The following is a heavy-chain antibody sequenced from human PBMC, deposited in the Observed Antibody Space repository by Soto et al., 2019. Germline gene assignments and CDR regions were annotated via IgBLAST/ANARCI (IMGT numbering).Heavy chain of an antibody. CDR1: GGSISSGGYY. Sequence: QVQLQESGPGLVKASQTLSLTCNVSGGSISSGGYYWTGIRQHPGKGLEWIGNIHHSGSTFYNPSLKTRVSISVDTSKNQFSLKLRSVTAADTAVYFCVRGVLSWGQGTLVTVSS. CDR3: VRGVLS. V-gene: IGHV4-31*03. CDR2: IHHSGST. D-gene: IGHD3-10*01. J-gene: IGHJ1*01.